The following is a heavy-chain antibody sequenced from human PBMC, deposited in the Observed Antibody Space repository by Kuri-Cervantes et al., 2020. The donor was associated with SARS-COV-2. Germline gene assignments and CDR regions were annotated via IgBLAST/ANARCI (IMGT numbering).Heavy chain of an antibody. CDR2: IWYDGSNK. CDR1: GFTFSSYA. D-gene: IGHD1-26*01. Sequence: GGSLRLSCAASGFTFSSYAMHWVRQAPGKGLAWVAVIWYDGSNKYYADSVKGRFTISRDNSKNTLYLQMNSLRAEDTAVYYCARDISRELPPSGGFDPWGQGTLVTVSS. V-gene: IGHV3-33*08. CDR3: ARDISRELPPSGGFDP. J-gene: IGHJ5*02.